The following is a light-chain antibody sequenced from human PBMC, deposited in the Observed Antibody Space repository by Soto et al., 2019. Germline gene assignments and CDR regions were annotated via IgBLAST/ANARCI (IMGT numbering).Light chain of an antibody. CDR2: GAS. V-gene: IGKV3-15*01. Sequence: VGMTKSRATLSVSQGERATISCTASQSVSSDLTWNHQKPGQAPRLLIYGASTRATGIPARFSGSGSGTEFTLTINSLQSEDFAVYYSQEYNNWPRTFGQGTKVDI. CDR1: QSVSSD. CDR3: QEYNNWPRT. J-gene: IGKJ1*01.